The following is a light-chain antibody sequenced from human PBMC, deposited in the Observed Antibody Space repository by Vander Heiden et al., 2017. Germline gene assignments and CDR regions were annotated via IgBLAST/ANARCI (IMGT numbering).Light chain of an antibody. J-gene: IGKJ3*01. V-gene: IGKV3-20*01. Sequence: EIMLTQSPGTLSLSPGERATLSCRASQSVSSSYLAWYQQKPGQAPRLLIYGASSRATGIPDRFSGSGSGTDFTLTISRLEPEDFAVYYCQQYGSSPGLTFGPGTKVDIK. CDR1: QSVSSSY. CDR2: GAS. CDR3: QQYGSSPGLT.